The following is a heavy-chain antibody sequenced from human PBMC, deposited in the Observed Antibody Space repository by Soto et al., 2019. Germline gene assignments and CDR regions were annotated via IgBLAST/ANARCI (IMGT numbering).Heavy chain of an antibody. V-gene: IGHV3-7*01. CDR3: ARVMITFGGVIVPLDY. Sequence: GGSLGLSCAASGFTFSSYWMSWVRQAPGKGLEWVANIKQDGSEKYYVDSVKGRFAISRDNAKNSLYLQMNSLRAEDTAVYYCARVMITFGGVIVPLDYWGQGTLVTVSS. J-gene: IGHJ4*02. CDR2: IKQDGSEK. D-gene: IGHD3-16*02. CDR1: GFTFSSYW.